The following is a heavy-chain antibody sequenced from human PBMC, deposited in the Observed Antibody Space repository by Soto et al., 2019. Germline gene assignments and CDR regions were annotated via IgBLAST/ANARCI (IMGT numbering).Heavy chain of an antibody. D-gene: IGHD1-20*01. CDR1: GFTFSSYS. V-gene: IGHV3-21*01. J-gene: IGHJ3*02. Sequence: EVQLVESGGGLVKPGGSLRLSCAASGFTFSSYSMNWVRQAPGKGLEWVSSISSSSSYIYYADSVKGRFTISRDNAKNSRYLQMNSLRAEDTAVYYCARAIRPFQFRLFDAFDIWGQGTMVTVSS. CDR2: ISSSSSYI. CDR3: ARAIRPFQFRLFDAFDI.